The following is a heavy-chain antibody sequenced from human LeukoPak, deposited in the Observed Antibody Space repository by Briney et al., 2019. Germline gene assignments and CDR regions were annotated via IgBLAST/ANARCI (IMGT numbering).Heavy chain of an antibody. J-gene: IGHJ3*02. CDR3: ARARLLGAFDI. CDR2: IYSGGST. V-gene: IGHV3-53*01. Sequence: GGSLRLSCAASGFTFSSYAMSWVRQAPGKGLEWVSVIYSGGSTYYADSVKGRFTISRDNSKNTLYLQMNSLRAEDTAVYYCARARLLGAFDIWGQGTMVTVSS. CDR1: GFTFSSYA. D-gene: IGHD6-25*01.